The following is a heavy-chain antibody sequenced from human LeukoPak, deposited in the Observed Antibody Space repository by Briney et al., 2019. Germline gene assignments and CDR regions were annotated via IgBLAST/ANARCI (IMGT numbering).Heavy chain of an antibody. CDR3: ARRVQYYFDY. D-gene: IGHD4-11*01. CDR1: GGSISSYY. Sequence: KPSETLSLTCTVSGGSISSYYWSWVRQPPGKGLEWIGYIYYTGNTIYNPSLESRVTISVDTSKNQFSLKLTSVTAADTAVYYCARRVQYYFDYWGQGTPVTVSS. V-gene: IGHV4-59*08. CDR2: IYYTGNT. J-gene: IGHJ4*02.